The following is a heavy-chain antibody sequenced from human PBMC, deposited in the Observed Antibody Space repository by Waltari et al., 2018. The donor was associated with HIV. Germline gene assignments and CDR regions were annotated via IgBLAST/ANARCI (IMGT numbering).Heavy chain of an antibody. V-gene: IGHV4-61*03. CDR1: GGSVTSGSYY. CDR3: ARERGGKYNYYYYGMDV. D-gene: IGHD1-20*01. Sequence: QVQLQESGPGLVKPSETLSLTCSVSGGSVTSGSYYWRWIRQPPGKGLEWIGYFYYSGSTNYNPSLKRRVTISLDTSKNNFSLRLSSVTAADTAVYYCARERGGKYNYYYYGMDVWGQGTTVTVSS. CDR2: FYYSGST. J-gene: IGHJ6*02.